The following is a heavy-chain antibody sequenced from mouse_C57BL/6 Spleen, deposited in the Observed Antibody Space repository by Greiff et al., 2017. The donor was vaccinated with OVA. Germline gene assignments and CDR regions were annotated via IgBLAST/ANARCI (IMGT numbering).Heavy chain of an antibody. CDR3: TTFDQLGKGPHYFDY. CDR1: GFNIKDDY. CDR2: IDPENGDT. V-gene: IGHV14-4*01. D-gene: IGHD4-1*02. Sequence: EVQLQQSGAELVRPGASVKLSCTASGFNIKDDYMHWVKQRPEQGLEWIGWIDPENGDTEYASKFQGKATITADTSSNTAYLQLSSLTSEDTAVYYGTTFDQLGKGPHYFDYWGQGTTLTVSS. J-gene: IGHJ2*01.